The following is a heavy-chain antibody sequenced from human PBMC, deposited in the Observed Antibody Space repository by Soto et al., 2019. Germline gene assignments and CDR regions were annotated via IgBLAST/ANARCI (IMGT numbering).Heavy chain of an antibody. J-gene: IGHJ6*02. D-gene: IGHD6-6*01. CDR1: GGSISSYY. Sequence: SETLSLTCTVSGGSISSYYWSWIRQPPGKGLEWIGYIYYSGSTNYNPSLKSRVTISVDTSKNQFSLKLSSVTAADTAVYYCARAKAARPHGMDVWGQGTTVTVSS. CDR2: IYYSGST. CDR3: ARAKAARPHGMDV. V-gene: IGHV4-59*01.